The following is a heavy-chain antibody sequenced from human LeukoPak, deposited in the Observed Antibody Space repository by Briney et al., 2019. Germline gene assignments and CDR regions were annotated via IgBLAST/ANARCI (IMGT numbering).Heavy chain of an antibody. CDR1: GFTFSSYA. CDR2: ISGSGGST. Sequence: GGSLRLSCAASGFTFSSYAMSWVRQAPGKGLEWVSAISGSGGSTYYADSVKGRFTISRDNSENTLYLQMNSLRAEDTAVYYCAKAFNYYYYMDVWGKGTTVTVSS. J-gene: IGHJ6*03. V-gene: IGHV3-23*01. CDR3: AKAFNYYYYMDV.